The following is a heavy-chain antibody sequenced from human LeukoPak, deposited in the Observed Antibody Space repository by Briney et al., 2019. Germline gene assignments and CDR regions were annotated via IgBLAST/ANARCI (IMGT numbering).Heavy chain of an antibody. J-gene: IGHJ1*01. CDR1: GGSFSGYY. Sequence: PSETLSLTCAVYGGSFSGYYWSWIRQPPGKGLEWIGEINHSGSTNYSPSLKSRVTISVDTSKNQFSLKLSSVTAADTAVYYCARRSSWTNYEYFQHWGQGTLVTVSS. CDR2: INHSGST. D-gene: IGHD6-13*01. V-gene: IGHV4-34*01. CDR3: ARRSSWTNYEYFQH.